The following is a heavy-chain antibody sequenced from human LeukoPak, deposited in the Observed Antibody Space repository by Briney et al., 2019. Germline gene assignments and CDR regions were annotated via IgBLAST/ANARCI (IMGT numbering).Heavy chain of an antibody. CDR1: GGSISSYY. Sequence: SETLSLTCTVSGGSISSYYWSWIRQPAGKGLEWIGRIYTSGSTTYNPSLKSRVTMSVDTSKSQFSLNLMSVTAADTAVYYCTRDTGTTGEVRFDPWGQGTLVTVSS. J-gene: IGHJ5*02. V-gene: IGHV4-4*07. CDR2: IYTSGST. D-gene: IGHD4-17*01. CDR3: TRDTGTTGEVRFDP.